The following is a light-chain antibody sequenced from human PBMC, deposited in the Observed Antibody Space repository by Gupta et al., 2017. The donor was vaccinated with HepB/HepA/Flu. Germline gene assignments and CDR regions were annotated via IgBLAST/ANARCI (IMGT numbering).Light chain of an antibody. J-gene: IGLJ3*02. V-gene: IGLV4-69*01. CDR3: QTWGTGIQV. CDR2: LNSDGSH. Sequence: QLVLPPSPSASASLGASVKLTCTLSSGHSSYAIAWHQQQPEKGPRYLMKLNSDGSHSKGDGIPDRFSGSGSGAERYLTMPSRQAEDEDDYYCQTWGTGIQVFGGGTKLTVL. CDR1: SGHSSYA.